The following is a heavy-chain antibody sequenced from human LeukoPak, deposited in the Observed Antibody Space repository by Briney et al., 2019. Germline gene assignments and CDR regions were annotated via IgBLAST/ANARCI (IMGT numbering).Heavy chain of an antibody. CDR1: GFTLSSHG. CDR2: LWCDGSNK. V-gene: IGHV3-33*01. J-gene: IGHJ4*02. CDR3: ARDSITNTAAGTLFDC. Sequence: RGSLRLSCAAPGFTLSSHGMHWVRRAPGKGLEWVAVLWCDGSNKYYGDFVKGRFTISRDHSKSTLYLRMNTPRAEDTAVYYCARDSITNTAAGTLFDCWGEGSLVTV. D-gene: IGHD6-13*01.